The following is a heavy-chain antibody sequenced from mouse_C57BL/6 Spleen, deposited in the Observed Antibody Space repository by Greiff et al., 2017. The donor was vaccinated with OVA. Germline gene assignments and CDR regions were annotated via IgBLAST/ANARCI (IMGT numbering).Heavy chain of an antibody. CDR1: GFTFSDYG. CDR3: ARRELRYGGYFDV. Sequence: EVKLVESGGGLVKPGGSLKLSCAASGFTFSDYGMHWVRQAPEKGLEWVAYISSGSSTIYYADTVKGRFTISRDNAKNTLFLQMTSLRSEGTAMYYCARRELRYGGYFDVWGTGTTVTVSS. CDR2: ISSGSSTI. D-gene: IGHD1-1*01. J-gene: IGHJ1*03. V-gene: IGHV5-17*01.